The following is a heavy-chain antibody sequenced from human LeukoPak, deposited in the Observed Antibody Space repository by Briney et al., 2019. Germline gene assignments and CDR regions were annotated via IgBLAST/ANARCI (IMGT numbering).Heavy chain of an antibody. CDR1: GYTCTSYD. D-gene: IGHD3-16*02. CDR2: MNPNSGNT. Sequence: ASVKVSCKASGYTCTSYDINWVRQATGQGLEWMGWMNPNSGNTGNAQKVQGRVTMTRNTSISTDYMELSSLRSEDTAVYYCARGLGPTHDYIWGSYRHSAEYFQHWGQGTLVTVSS. V-gene: IGHV1-8*01. J-gene: IGHJ1*01. CDR3: ARGLGPTHDYIWGSYRHSAEYFQH.